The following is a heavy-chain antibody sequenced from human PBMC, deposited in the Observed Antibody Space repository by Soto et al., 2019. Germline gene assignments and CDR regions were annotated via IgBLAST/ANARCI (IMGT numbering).Heavy chain of an antibody. D-gene: IGHD3-16*01. Sequence: GGSLRLSCAASGFIFSNAWINWVRQAPGKGLEWVSAISGSGGSTYYADSVKGRFTISRDNSKNTLYLQMNSLRAEDTAVYYCAKDFRGSRRAWGQGTLVTVSS. CDR2: ISGSGGST. J-gene: IGHJ5*02. V-gene: IGHV3-23*01. CDR1: GFIFSNAW. CDR3: AKDFRGSRRA.